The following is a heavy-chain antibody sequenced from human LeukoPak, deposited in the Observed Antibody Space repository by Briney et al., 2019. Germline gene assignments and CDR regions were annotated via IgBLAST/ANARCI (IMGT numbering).Heavy chain of an antibody. CDR1: GGSISSSSYY. CDR2: IYYSGST. CDR3: ARQFYSPWTNWFDP. Sequence: PSETLSLTCTVSGGSISSSSYYWGWIRQPPGKGLEWIGSIYYSGSTYYNPSLKSRVTISVDTSKNQLSLKLSSVTAADTAVYYCARQFYSPWTNWFDPWGQGTLVTVSS. D-gene: IGHD2-21*01. V-gene: IGHV4-39*01. J-gene: IGHJ5*02.